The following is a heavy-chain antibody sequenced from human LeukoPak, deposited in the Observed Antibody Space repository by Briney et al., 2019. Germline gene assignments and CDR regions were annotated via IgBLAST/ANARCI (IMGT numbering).Heavy chain of an antibody. CDR1: GYTFTSYG. Sequence: SVKVSFKASGYTFTSYGFSWVRQAPAQGLEWVGGISVNNGNTNNAHKLQGRVSMTTDTSTSTTYMARRSLRSDDTAVYYCAREGWDDAFDIWGQGTMVTVSS. CDR3: AREGWDDAFDI. D-gene: IGHD1-26*01. CDR2: ISVNNGNT. J-gene: IGHJ3*02. V-gene: IGHV1-18*01.